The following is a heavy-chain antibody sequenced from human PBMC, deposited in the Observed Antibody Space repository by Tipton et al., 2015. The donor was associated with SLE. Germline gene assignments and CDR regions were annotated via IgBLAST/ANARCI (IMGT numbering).Heavy chain of an antibody. CDR1: GGSISSSSYY. V-gene: IGHV4-39*07. D-gene: IGHD2-15*01. CDR2: IYYSGST. Sequence: TLSLTCTVSGGSISSSSYYWGWIRQPPGKGLEWIGSIYYSGSTYYNPSLKSRVTISVDTSKNQFSLKLGSVTAADTAVYYCARAEGSWDAFDIWGQGTMVTVSS. J-gene: IGHJ3*02. CDR3: ARAEGSWDAFDI.